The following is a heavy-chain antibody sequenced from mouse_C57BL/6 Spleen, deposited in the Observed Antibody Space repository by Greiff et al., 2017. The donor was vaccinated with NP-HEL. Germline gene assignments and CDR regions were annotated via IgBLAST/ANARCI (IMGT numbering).Heavy chain of an antibody. V-gene: IGHV1-4*01. J-gene: IGHJ1*03. CDR3: ARAPLLPWYFDV. CDR2: INPSSGYT. D-gene: IGHD1-2*01. CDR1: GYTFTSYT. Sequence: VQLQQSGAELARPGASVKMSCKASGYTFTSYTMHWVKQRPGQGLEWIGYINPSSGYTKYNQKFKDKATLTADKSSSTAYMQLSSLTSEDSAVYYCARAPLLPWYFDVWGTGTTVTVSS.